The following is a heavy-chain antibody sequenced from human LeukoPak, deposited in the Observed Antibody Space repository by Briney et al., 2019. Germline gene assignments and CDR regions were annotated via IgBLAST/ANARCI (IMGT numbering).Heavy chain of an antibody. V-gene: IGHV3-20*04. Sequence: GGSLRLSCAASGFTFDDYGMSWVRQAPGKGLEWVSGLNRNGDITGYADSVKGRFIISRDNAKNSLYLQMNSLRAEDTAVYYCARHGSITMVRGRLRYYYMDVWGKGTTVTISS. CDR3: ARHGSITMVRGRLRYYYMDV. CDR1: GFTFDDYG. D-gene: IGHD3-10*01. CDR2: LNRNGDIT. J-gene: IGHJ6*03.